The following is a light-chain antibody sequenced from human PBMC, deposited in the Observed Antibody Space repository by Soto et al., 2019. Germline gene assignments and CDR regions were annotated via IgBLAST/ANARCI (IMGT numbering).Light chain of an antibody. CDR1: QSVSSNN. CDR2: GAS. V-gene: IGKV3-20*01. CDR3: QQYGRSPFT. Sequence: EIVLTQSPGTLSLSPGERATLSCRASQSVSSNNLAWYQQRPGQAPRVVIYGASTRATGIPERFSGSGPGTDFTLTISRLEPEDFAVYYYQQYGRSPFTFGPGTKVDIK. J-gene: IGKJ3*01.